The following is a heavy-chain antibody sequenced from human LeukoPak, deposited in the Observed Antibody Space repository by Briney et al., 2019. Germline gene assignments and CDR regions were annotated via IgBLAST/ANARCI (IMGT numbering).Heavy chain of an antibody. CDR2: ISYDGSNK. J-gene: IGHJ4*02. D-gene: IGHD2-15*01. Sequence: PGRSLRLPCAASGFTFGSYAMHWVRQAPGKGLEWVAVISYDGSNKYYADSVKGRFTISRDNSKNTLYLQMNGLRAEDTAVYYCAREARGGNFDYWGQGTLVTVSS. V-gene: IGHV3-30-3*01. CDR3: AREARGGNFDY. CDR1: GFTFGSYA.